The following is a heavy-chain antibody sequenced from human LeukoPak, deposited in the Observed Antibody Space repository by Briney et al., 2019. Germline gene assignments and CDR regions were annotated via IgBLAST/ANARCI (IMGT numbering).Heavy chain of an antibody. D-gene: IGHD6-19*01. CDR3: SRVLYSSGWVFGGYCAMDV. J-gene: IGHJ6*02. CDR2: IESSSTYI. CDR1: GFTFNSYS. Sequence: GGSLRLSCAASGFTFNSYSMNWVRQAPGKELEWVSSIESSSTYIYYADSVKGRFTVSRNNVENSLYLQMNSLRAEDTAVYYCSRVLYSSGWVFGGYCAMDVWGQGTTVTVSS. V-gene: IGHV3-21*01.